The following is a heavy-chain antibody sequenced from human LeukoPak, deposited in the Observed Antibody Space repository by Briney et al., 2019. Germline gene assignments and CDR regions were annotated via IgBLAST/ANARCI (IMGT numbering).Heavy chain of an antibody. V-gene: IGHV1-69*06. CDR2: IIPIFGTA. CDR1: GGTFSSYA. D-gene: IGHD1-14*01. Sequence: ASVKVSCKASGGTFSSYAISWVRQAPGQGLEWMGGIIPIFGTANYAQKFQGRVTITADKSTSTAYMELSSLRSEDTAVYYCARRARTPVSRAFDIWGQGTMVTVSS. J-gene: IGHJ3*02. CDR3: ARRARTPVSRAFDI.